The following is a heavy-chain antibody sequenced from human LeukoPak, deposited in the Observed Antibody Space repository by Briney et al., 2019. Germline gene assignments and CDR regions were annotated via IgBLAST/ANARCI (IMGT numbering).Heavy chain of an antibody. Sequence: PGGSLRLSCAASGFTFSSYAMSWVRQAPGKGLEWVSAISDSGGSTYYVDSVKGRFTISRDNSKNTLYLQMNSLRAEDTAVYYCAKGTMVRGVTSYFDYWGEGTLVTASS. J-gene: IGHJ4*02. CDR1: GFTFSSYA. V-gene: IGHV3-23*01. CDR3: AKGTMVRGVTSYFDY. CDR2: ISDSGGST. D-gene: IGHD3-10*01.